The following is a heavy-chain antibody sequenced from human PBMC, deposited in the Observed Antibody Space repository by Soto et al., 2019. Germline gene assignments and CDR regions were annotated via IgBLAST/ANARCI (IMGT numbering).Heavy chain of an antibody. D-gene: IGHD1-26*01. V-gene: IGHV4-28*01. J-gene: IGHJ4*02. Sequence: SETLSLTCAFSGYSISSSNWWVWIRQPPGKGLEWIGYIYYSGTTYYNPSLKSRVTMSVDTSKNQFSLKLTSVTAVDTAVYYCARREIQGPIDYWGQGTLVT. CDR1: GYSISSSNW. CDR3: ARREIQGPIDY. CDR2: IYYSGTT.